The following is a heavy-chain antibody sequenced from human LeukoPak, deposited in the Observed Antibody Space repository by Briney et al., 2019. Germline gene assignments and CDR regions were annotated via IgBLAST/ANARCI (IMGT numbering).Heavy chain of an antibody. J-gene: IGHJ4*02. CDR1: GYTFTGYY. CDR2: IIPILGIA. CDR3: AREGPAYYCSGGSCYLDY. Sequence: ASVKVSCKASGYTFTGYYMHWVRQAPGQGLEWMGRIIPILGIANYAQKFQGRVTITADKSTSTAYMELSSLRSEDTAVYYCAREGPAYYCSGGSCYLDYWGQGTLVTVSS. D-gene: IGHD2-15*01. V-gene: IGHV1-69*04.